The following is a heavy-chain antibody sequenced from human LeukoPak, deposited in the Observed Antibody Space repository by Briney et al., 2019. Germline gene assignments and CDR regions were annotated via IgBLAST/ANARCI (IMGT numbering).Heavy chain of an antibody. CDR1: EYSFTSYW. V-gene: IGHV5-10-1*01. Sequence: GASLRISCKGSEYSFTSYWISWVRQMPGKGLEWMGRIDPHDSYTNYSPSFRGHVTISVDKSISTAYLQWSSLKASDTAMYYCARHLDSSGLYYWGQGTLVTVSS. CDR2: IDPHDSYT. CDR3: ARHLDSSGLYY. J-gene: IGHJ4*02. D-gene: IGHD3-22*01.